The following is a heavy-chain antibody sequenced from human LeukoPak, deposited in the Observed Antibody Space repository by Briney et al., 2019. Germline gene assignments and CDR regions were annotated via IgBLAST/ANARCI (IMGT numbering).Heavy chain of an antibody. J-gene: IGHJ4*02. CDR2: INTDGSST. V-gene: IGHV3-74*01. Sequence: PGGSLRLSCAASGFTFSSYWMHWVRHAPGKGLVWVSRINTDGSSTSYADSVKGRFTISIDNAKNTLYPQMNSLRAEDTAVYYCASSGELEDWGQGTLVTVSS. D-gene: IGHD1-26*01. CDR1: GFTFSSYW. CDR3: ASSGELED.